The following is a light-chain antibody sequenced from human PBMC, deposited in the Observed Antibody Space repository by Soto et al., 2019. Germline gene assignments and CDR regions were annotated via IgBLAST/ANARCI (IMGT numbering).Light chain of an antibody. CDR3: VLYMGRGISV. CDR1: SGSVSTNYH. CDR2: NTN. Sequence: QTVVTQEPSSSVSPGGTVTLTCGLSSGSVSTNYHPSWYQQTPGQAPRTLMYNTNTRSPGVPDRFSGSILGNKAALTITGAQADDECDYYCVLYMGRGISVFGNGTKLTVL. V-gene: IGLV8-61*01. J-gene: IGLJ1*01.